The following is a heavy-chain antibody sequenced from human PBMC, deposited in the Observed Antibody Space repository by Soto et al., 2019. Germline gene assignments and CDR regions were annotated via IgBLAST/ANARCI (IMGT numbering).Heavy chain of an antibody. J-gene: IGHJ4*02. D-gene: IGHD2-15*01. CDR3: AKIFGYCSGGSCYLNDFDY. CDR2: ISYDGSNK. CDR1: GFTFSSYG. V-gene: IGHV3-30*18. Sequence: QVQLVESGGGVVQPGRSLRLSCAASGFTFSSYGMHWVRQAPGKGLEWVAVISYDGSNKYYADSVKGRFTISRDNSKNKLYLQMKRLRDEDTAVYYCAKIFGYCSGGSCYLNDFDYWGQGTMVTVSS.